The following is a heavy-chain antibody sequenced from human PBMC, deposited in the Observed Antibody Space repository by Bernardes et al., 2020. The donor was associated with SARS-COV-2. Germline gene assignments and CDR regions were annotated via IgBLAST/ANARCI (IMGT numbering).Heavy chain of an antibody. CDR1: GFTFSSCS. D-gene: IGHD2-15*01. Sequence: GGSLSLSCAASGFTFSSCSMNWVRQAPGQGLEWVSSISGDSGSIYYADSVKGRFTISRDNAKSSLYLQMNSLRAEDTAVYYCASCGGSCYTDPFDYWGQGTLVTVSS. V-gene: IGHV3-21*01. CDR2: ISGDSGSI. CDR3: ASCGGSCYTDPFDY. J-gene: IGHJ4*02.